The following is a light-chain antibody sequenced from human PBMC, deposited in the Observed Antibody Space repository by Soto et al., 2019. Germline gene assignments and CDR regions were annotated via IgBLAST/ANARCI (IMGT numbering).Light chain of an antibody. CDR2: GNS. CDR1: SCNIGAGYD. J-gene: IGLJ1*01. Sequence: QSVLTQPPSVSGGPGQRVTISCTGSSCNIGAGYDVHWYQQLPGTAPKLLIYGNSNRPSGVPDRFSGSKSCTSASLAITGLQAHDEADYYCQSYYSSLSGSDVFGTRTKATVL. V-gene: IGLV1-40*01. CDR3: QSYYSSLSGSDV.